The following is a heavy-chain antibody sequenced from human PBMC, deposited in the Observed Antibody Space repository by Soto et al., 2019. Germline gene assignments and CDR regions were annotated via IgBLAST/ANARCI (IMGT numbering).Heavy chain of an antibody. CDR1: GGTFSSYA. Sequence: QVQLVQSGAEVKKPGSSVKVSCKASGGTFSSYAISWVRQAPGQGLEWMGGIIPIFGTANYEQKFQGRVTITADESTSTANMELSSLRSEDTAVDYCARGSSHIVYYYCMDVWGQGTTVTVSS. V-gene: IGHV1-69*12. D-gene: IGHD2-15*01. CDR2: IIPIFGTA. J-gene: IGHJ6*02. CDR3: ARGSSHIVYYYCMDV.